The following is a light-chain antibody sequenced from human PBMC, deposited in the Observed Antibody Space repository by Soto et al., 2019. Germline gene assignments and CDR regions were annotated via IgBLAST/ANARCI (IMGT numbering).Light chain of an antibody. CDR3: QKYYSAPYT. CDR2: AAS. J-gene: IGKJ2*01. Sequence: DIQMTQSPSSLSASVGDRVTITCRASQGINIFLAWYQQKPGKVPKLLISAASTLQSGVPSRFSGSGSGTDFTLTISSLQPEDVATYYCQKYYSAPYTFGQGTKLEIK. V-gene: IGKV1-27*01. CDR1: QGINIF.